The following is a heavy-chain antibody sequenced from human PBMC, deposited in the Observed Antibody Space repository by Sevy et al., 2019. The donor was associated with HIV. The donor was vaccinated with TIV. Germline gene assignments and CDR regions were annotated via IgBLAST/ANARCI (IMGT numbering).Heavy chain of an antibody. D-gene: IGHD3-9*01. Sequence: GGSLRLSCAASGFTFSSYWMSWVRQAPGKGLEWVANIKQDGSEKYHVDSVKGRFTISRDNAKNSLYLQMNSLRAEDTAVYYCARDFGDILTEDYYYGMDVWGQGTTVTVSS. CDR1: GFTFSSYW. J-gene: IGHJ6*02. CDR2: IKQDGSEK. CDR3: ARDFGDILTEDYYYGMDV. V-gene: IGHV3-7*01.